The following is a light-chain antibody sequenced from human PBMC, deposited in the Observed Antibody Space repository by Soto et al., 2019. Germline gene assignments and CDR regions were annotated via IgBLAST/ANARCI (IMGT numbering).Light chain of an antibody. CDR1: SSDVGSYHS. CDR2: DVN. CDR3: SSFTSSTSYV. J-gene: IGLJ1*01. V-gene: IGLV2-14*03. Sequence: QSALTQPASVSGSPGQSIAISCTGTSSDVGSYHSVSWYQQYPGKAPTLMIHDVNNRPSGISDRFSGSTSGNTASLTTSGLQAEYEADYYCSSFTSSTSYVFGTGTKVTVL.